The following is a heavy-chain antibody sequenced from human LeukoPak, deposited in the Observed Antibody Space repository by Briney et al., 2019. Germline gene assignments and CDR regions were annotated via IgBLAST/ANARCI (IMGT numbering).Heavy chain of an antibody. Sequence: GGSLRLSCAASGFTVSSNYMSWVRQAPGKGLEWVSLIYSGGSTLYADSVKGRFTISRDNSKNTVFLQMSSLRAEDTAVYYCARGAYDSRAYWAFDIWGQGTMVTVSS. V-gene: IGHV3-53*01. CDR1: GFTVSSNY. CDR2: IYSGGST. CDR3: ARGAYDSRAYWAFDI. J-gene: IGHJ3*02. D-gene: IGHD3-22*01.